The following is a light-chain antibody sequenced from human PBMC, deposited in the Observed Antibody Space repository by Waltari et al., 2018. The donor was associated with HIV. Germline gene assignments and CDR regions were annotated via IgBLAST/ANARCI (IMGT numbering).Light chain of an antibody. CDR3: QQYGSRT. V-gene: IGKV3-20*01. J-gene: IGKJ3*01. CDR2: GAS. Sequence: EIVLTQSPGSLSLSPGERATLSCRASQYINSEYLDWYQQKPVQPPRLLSYGASTRSTGVPGRFSGSGSGTDFTLTISRLEPEDFAVYFCQQYGSRTFGPGSKVDIK. CDR1: QYINSEY.